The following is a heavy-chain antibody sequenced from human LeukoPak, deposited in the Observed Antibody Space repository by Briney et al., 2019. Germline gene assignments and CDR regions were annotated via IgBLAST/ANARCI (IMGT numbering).Heavy chain of an antibody. CDR1: GFTFSSYE. CDR3: AKDGGIAVAGTYS. Sequence: PGGSLRLSCAASGFTFSSYEMNWVRQAPGKGLEWVSAISGSGGSTYYADSVKGRFTISRDNSKNTLYLQMNSLRAEDTAVYYCAKDGGIAVAGTYSWGQGTLVTVSS. J-gene: IGHJ4*02. CDR2: ISGSGGST. D-gene: IGHD6-19*01. V-gene: IGHV3-23*01.